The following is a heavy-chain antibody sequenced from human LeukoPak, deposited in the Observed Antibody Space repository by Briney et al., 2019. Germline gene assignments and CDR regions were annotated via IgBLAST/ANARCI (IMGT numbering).Heavy chain of an antibody. CDR2: IYYSGST. V-gene: IGHV4-59*01. Sequence: SETLSLTCTVSGGSISSYYWSWIRQPPGKGLEWIGYIYYSGSTNYNPSLKGRVTISVDTSKNQFSLKLSSVTAADTAVYYCARRAYYYGMDVWGQGTTVTVSS. CDR3: ARRAYYYGMDV. J-gene: IGHJ6*02. CDR1: GGSISSYY.